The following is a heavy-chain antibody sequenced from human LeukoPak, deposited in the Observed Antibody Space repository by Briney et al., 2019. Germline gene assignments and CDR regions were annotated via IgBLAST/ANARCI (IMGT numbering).Heavy chain of an antibody. CDR3: ARYYGSGSYYRHFDY. Sequence: SETLSLTCTVSGGSISSSSYYWGWIRQPPGKGLEWIVSIYYSGSTYYNPSLKSRVTISVDTSKNQFSLKLSSVTAADTAVYYCARYYGSGSYYRHFDYWGQGTLVTVSS. J-gene: IGHJ4*02. V-gene: IGHV4-39*01. CDR1: GGSISSSSYY. CDR2: IYYSGST. D-gene: IGHD3-10*01.